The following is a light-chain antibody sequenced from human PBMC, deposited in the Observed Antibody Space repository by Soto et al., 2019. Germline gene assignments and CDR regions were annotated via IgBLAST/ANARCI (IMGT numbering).Light chain of an antibody. Sequence: EIVMTQSPATLSVSPGERATLSCRASQSVSSTVAWYQQKTGQAPRLLIYGTSTRAFDTPARFAGSGSGTEFTLTISSLKSEDLAVYVCQQYNNWPITFGQGTRLEIK. CDR2: GTS. J-gene: IGKJ5*01. V-gene: IGKV3-15*01. CDR1: QSVSST. CDR3: QQYNNWPIT.